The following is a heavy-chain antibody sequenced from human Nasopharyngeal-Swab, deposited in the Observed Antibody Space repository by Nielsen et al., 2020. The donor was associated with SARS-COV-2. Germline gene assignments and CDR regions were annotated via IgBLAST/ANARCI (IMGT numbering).Heavy chain of an antibody. Sequence: SETLSLTCTVSGCSISSYYWSWIRQPPGKGLEWIGYIYYSGRTNYNPSLKSRVTISVDTSKNQFSLKLSSVTAADTAVYYCARGRLPGGDYENYWGQGTLVTVSS. CDR2: IYYSGRT. J-gene: IGHJ4*02. CDR1: GCSISSYY. D-gene: IGHD4-17*01. V-gene: IGHV4-59*01. CDR3: ARGRLPGGDYENY.